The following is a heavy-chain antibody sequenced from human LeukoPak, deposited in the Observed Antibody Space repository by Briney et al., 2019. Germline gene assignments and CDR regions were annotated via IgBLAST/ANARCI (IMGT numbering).Heavy chain of an antibody. Sequence: GGSLRLSCAASGFTFSSYSMNWVRQAPGKGLEWVSSISSSSSYIYYADSVKGRFTISRDNAKNSLYLQMNSLRAEDTAVYYCARESGGRAAYSYGQRFDYWGQGTLVTVSS. V-gene: IGHV3-21*01. J-gene: IGHJ4*02. CDR2: ISSSSSYI. CDR1: GFTFSSYS. D-gene: IGHD5-18*01. CDR3: ARESGGRAAYSYGQRFDY.